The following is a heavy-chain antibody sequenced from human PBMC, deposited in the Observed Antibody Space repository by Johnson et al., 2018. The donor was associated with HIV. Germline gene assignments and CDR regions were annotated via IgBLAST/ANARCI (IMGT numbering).Heavy chain of an antibody. Sequence: VQLVESGGGLVQSGESLRLSCAASGITVNTNYMSWVRRAPGKGLEWVSVIFSVGNTYYADSVKGRFTISRDNSKNTLYLHMTSLRAEDTAVYYCAKVLIVATGERAFDIWGQGTMVTVSS. CDR1: GITVNTNY. J-gene: IGHJ3*02. V-gene: IGHV3-66*02. CDR3: AKVLIVATGERAFDI. D-gene: IGHD5-12*01. CDR2: IFSVGNT.